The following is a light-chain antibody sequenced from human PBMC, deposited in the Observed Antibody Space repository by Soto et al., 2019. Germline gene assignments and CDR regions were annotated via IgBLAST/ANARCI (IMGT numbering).Light chain of an antibody. CDR1: QSLVYSDGNSY. V-gene: IGKV2-30*01. CDR3: MQGSYWPWT. Sequence: DAVLTQSPLSLSVTLGQPASISCRSSQSLVYSDGNSYLIWFQQRPGQSQRRLFYKVSNRDSGVPDIVSGSGSGTDFTLQISRVEAEDVGVYYFMQGSYWPWTFGHGTKVEI. J-gene: IGKJ1*01. CDR2: KVS.